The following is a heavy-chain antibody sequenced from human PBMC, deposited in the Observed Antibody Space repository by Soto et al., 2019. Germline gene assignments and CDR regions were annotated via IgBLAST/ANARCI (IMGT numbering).Heavy chain of an antibody. CDR2: IYYNGNT. Sequence: SETLSLTCTVSGGSISPFYWSWIRQPPGKGLEWIGYIYYNGNTNYNPSLESRLTISVDTSKNQFSLRLSSLTAADTAVYYCARHCSGGSCFSSFDSWGLGTLVTVSS. J-gene: IGHJ4*02. CDR3: ARHCSGGSCFSSFDS. D-gene: IGHD2-15*01. V-gene: IGHV4-59*08. CDR1: GGSISPFY.